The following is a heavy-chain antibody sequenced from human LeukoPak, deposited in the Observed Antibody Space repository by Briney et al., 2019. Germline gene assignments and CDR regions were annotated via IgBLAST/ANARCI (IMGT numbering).Heavy chain of an antibody. V-gene: IGHV3-53*04. CDR2: IYSGGST. J-gene: IGHJ4*02. Sequence: GGSLRLSCAASGFTFSSYAMSWVRQAPGKGLEWVSVIYSGGSTYYADSVGGRFTISRHNSKNTLYLQMNSLRAEDTAVYYCARGAWDSHYFDYWGQGTLVTVSS. CDR3: ARGAWDSHYFDY. CDR1: GFTFSSYA. D-gene: IGHD1-26*01.